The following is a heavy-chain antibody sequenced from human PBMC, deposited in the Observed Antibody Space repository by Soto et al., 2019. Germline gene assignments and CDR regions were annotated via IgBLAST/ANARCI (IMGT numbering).Heavy chain of an antibody. Sequence: PGGSLRLSCAASGFTFSSYAMTWDRQAPGKGLEWVSAISGSGGSTYYADSVKGRFTISRDNSKNTLYLQMNSLRAEDTAVYSCACPSSPSPYYYYYGLDVWGQGTTVTVSS. D-gene: IGHD2-15*01. CDR2: ISGSGGST. J-gene: IGHJ6*02. CDR3: ACPSSPSPYYYYYGLDV. V-gene: IGHV3-23*01. CDR1: GFTFSSYA.